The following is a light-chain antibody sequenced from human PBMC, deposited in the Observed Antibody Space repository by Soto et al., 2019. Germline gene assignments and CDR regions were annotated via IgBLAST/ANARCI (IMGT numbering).Light chain of an antibody. J-gene: IGKJ4*01. V-gene: IGKV1-9*01. CDR2: AAV. CDR3: QQLKSYPLT. CDR1: QGINSD. Sequence: DIQLTQSPSFLSASVGDRVTITCRASQGINSDLAWYQQKPGKVPKLLIYAAVTLQRGVPSRFSGSGSGAEFTLTISSLQPEDFATYYCQQLKSYPLTFGGGTKVEIK.